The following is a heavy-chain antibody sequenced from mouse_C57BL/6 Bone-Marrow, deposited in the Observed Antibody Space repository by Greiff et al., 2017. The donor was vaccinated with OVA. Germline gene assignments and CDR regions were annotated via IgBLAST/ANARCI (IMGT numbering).Heavy chain of an antibody. Sequence: VQLQQSGAELVRPGASVKLSCTASGFNIKDDYMHWVKQRPEQGLEWIGWIDPENGDTEYASKFQGKATITADTSSNTAYLQLSSLTSEDTAVYYVTRWSLRDYWGQGTTLTVSS. J-gene: IGHJ2*01. V-gene: IGHV14-4*01. CDR3: TRWSLRDY. CDR2: IDPENGDT. CDR1: GFNIKDDY. D-gene: IGHD2-3*01.